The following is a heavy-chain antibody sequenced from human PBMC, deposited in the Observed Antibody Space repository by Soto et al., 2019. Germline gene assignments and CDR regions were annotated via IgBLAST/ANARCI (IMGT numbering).Heavy chain of an antibody. V-gene: IGHV3-21*01. D-gene: IGHD3-10*01. CDR1: GFTFSSYS. CDR3: ARVDDSSGSFQPTYYYYGMDV. Sequence: GGSLRLSCAASGFTFSSYSMNWVRQAPGKGLEWVSSISSSSSYIYYADSVKGRFTISRDNAKNSLYLQMNSLRAEDTAVYYCARVDDSSGSFQPTYYYYGMDVWGQGTTVTVSS. CDR2: ISSSSSYI. J-gene: IGHJ6*02.